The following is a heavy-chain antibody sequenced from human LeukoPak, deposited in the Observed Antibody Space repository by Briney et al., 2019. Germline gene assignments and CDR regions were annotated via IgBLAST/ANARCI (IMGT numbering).Heavy chain of an antibody. D-gene: IGHD2-2*01. CDR1: GFTFSSYS. CDR3: ARGYCSSTSCYGIFDY. CDR2: ISSSSSYI. Sequence: GGSLRLSCAASGFTFSSYSMNWVRQAPGKGLEWVSSISSSSSYIYYADSVKGRFTISRDNAKNSLYLQMNSLRAEDTAVYYCARGYCSSTSCYGIFDYWGQGTLVTASS. J-gene: IGHJ4*02. V-gene: IGHV3-21*01.